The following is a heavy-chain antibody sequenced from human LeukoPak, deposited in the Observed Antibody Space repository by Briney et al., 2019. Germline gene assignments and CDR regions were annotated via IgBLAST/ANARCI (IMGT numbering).Heavy chain of an antibody. CDR2: IYYSGTT. J-gene: IGHJ6*02. Sequence: SETLSLTCTVSGGSISNYYWSWIRQPPGKGLEWIGYIYYSGTTNYNPSLKSRVTISVDTSKNQFSLKLNSVTAADTAVYYCARAHLYGDYVFGMDVWGQGTTVTVSS. CDR3: ARAHLYGDYVFGMDV. V-gene: IGHV4-59*01. D-gene: IGHD4-17*01. CDR1: GGSISNYY.